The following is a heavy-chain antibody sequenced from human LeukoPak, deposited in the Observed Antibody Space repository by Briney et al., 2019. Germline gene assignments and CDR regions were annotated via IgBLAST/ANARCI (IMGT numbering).Heavy chain of an antibody. D-gene: IGHD6-13*01. Sequence: GGSLRLSCAASGFTFDDYAMHWVRQAPGKGLEWVSGISWNSGSIDYADSVKGRFTISRDNAKNSLYLQMNSLRAEDTALYYCAKDITAYSSSWYNYWGQGTLVTVSS. CDR1: GFTFDDYA. V-gene: IGHV3-9*01. CDR3: AKDITAYSSSWYNY. CDR2: ISWNSGSI. J-gene: IGHJ4*02.